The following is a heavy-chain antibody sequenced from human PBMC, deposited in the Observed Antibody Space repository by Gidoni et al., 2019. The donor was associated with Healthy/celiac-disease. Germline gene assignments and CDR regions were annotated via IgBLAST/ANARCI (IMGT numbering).Heavy chain of an antibody. J-gene: IGHJ5*02. V-gene: IGHV4-4*02. D-gene: IGHD3-3*01. Sequence: QVQLQESGPGLVKPSGTLSLTCAVSGGSISSSNWWSWVRQPPGKGLEWIGEIYHSGSANYNPSLKSRVTISVDKSKNQFSLKLSSVTAADTAVYYCARDNYDFWSGYILRWFDPWGQGTLVTVSS. CDR3: ARDNYDFWSGYILRWFDP. CDR2: IYHSGSA. CDR1: GGSISSSNW.